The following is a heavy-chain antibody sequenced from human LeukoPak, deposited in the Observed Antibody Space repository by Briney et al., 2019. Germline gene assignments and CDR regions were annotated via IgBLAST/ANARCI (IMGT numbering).Heavy chain of an antibody. V-gene: IGHV4-61*02. CDR3: ATGYDPSRDAFDI. D-gene: IGHD3-22*01. CDR2: IYASGST. Sequence: SQTLSLTCTVSVGSISSGSYYWSWIRQPAGRGLEWIGRIYASGSTNYNPSLKSRVTISVDMSKTQFSLKLSSVTAADTAVYYCATGYDPSRDAFDIWAQGTMVTVSS. J-gene: IGHJ3*02. CDR1: VGSISSGSYY.